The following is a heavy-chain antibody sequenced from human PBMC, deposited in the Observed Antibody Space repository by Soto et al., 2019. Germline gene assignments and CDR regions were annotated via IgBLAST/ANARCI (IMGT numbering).Heavy chain of an antibody. Sequence: SGPTLVNPTQTLTLTCTFSGFSLSTSGMCVSWIRQPPGKALEWLALIDWDDDKYYSTSLKTTLTISKDTSKKQVVLTMTNMDPVDTATYYCARSPVCRITICGVVRYWFDPWGKGTMVTVSS. CDR1: GFSLSTSGMC. J-gene: IGHJ5*02. V-gene: IGHV2-70*01. CDR3: ARSPVCRITICGVVRYWFDP. CDR2: IDWDDDK. D-gene: IGHD3-3*01.